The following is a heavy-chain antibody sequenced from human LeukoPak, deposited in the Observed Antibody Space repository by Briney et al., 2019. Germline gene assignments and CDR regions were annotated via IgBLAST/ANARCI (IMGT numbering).Heavy chain of an antibody. CDR3: ARSLRDTSSTAGYDS. CDR2: ISYRGDT. CDR1: GYSISSGHY. V-gene: IGHV4-38-2*02. J-gene: IGHJ4*02. Sequence: ETLSLTCNVSGYSISSGHYWAWIRQPPGKGLEWIGSISYRGDTYYNPSLKSRVTMSVDSSKSQFSLKVRSVTAADTAVYFCARSLRDTSSTAGYDSWGREPWSPSPQ. D-gene: IGHD2-2*01.